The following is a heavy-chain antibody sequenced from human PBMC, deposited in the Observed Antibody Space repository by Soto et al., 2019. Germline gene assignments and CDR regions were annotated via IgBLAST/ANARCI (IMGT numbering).Heavy chain of an antibody. V-gene: IGHV3-23*01. CDR3: AKETYPLYGSDPNGY. Sequence: GGSLRLSCAASGFTFSSYAMSRVRQAPGKGLEWVSAISGSGGSTYYADSVKGRFTISRDNSKNTLYLQMNSLRAEDTAVYYCAKETYPLYGSDPNGYWSQGTLVTVSS. CDR1: GFTFSSYA. D-gene: IGHD3-10*01. CDR2: ISGSGGST. J-gene: IGHJ4*02.